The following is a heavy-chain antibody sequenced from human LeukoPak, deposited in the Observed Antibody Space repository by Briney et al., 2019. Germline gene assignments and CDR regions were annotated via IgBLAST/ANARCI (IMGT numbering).Heavy chain of an antibody. V-gene: IGHV4-59*01. CDR1: GGSISSYY. CDR3: ARRVGHSYGVTGAGAFDI. CDR2: IYYSGST. J-gene: IGHJ3*02. Sequence: PSETLSLTCTVSGGSISSYYWSWIWQPPGKGLEWIGYIYYSGSTYYNPSLKSRVTISLDMPNNQFSLKLSSVTAADTAVYYCARRVGHSYGVTGAGAFDIWGQGTMVTVSS. D-gene: IGHD5-18*01.